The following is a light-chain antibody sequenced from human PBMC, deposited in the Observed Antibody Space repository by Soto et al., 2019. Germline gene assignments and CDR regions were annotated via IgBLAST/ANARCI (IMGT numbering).Light chain of an antibody. J-gene: IGKJ3*01. CDR3: HQYNSWPRGT. CDR1: QSVNLN. V-gene: IGKV3-15*01. Sequence: EIMRTQSPGTLSVSPGEGATLSCTASQSVNLNLAWYQQKPGQPPRLLLYGASTSATGIPVRFRGSGSGTEFTLTIRSLHSEDSAVYSCHQYNSWPRGTFCPGTKVEIK. CDR2: GAS.